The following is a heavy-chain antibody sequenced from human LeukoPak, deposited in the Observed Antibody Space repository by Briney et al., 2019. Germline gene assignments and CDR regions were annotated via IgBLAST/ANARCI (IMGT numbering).Heavy chain of an antibody. CDR1: GFSLSSNRMG. V-gene: IGHV2-26*01. CDR3: TRVVRYTSSWYPNYYFDY. CDR2: FLSNDEK. J-gene: IGHJ4*02. Sequence: SGPVLVKPRATLTLTCSVSGFSLSSNRMGMSWIRQPPGKALECLTQFLSNDEKAVSTSMKSRLTIAKDTSKSQVVLTMTYMDPVDTGTYYCTRVVRYTSSWYPNYYFDYWGQGTLVTVSS. D-gene: IGHD6-13*01.